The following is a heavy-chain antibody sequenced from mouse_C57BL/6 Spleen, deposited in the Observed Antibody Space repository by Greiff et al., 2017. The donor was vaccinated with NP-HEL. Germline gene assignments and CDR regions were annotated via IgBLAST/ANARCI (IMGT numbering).Heavy chain of an antibody. V-gene: IGHV1-64*01. CDR1: GYTFTSYW. CDR2: IHPNSGST. CDR3: ARSPYGSSYNYAMDY. D-gene: IGHD1-1*01. J-gene: IGHJ4*01. Sequence: QVQLQQPGAELVKPGASVKLSCKASGYTFTSYWMHWVKQRPGQGLEWIGMIHPNSGSTNYNETLQSKATLTVDKSSSTAYMQLISLTSDDSAVYYCARSPYGSSYNYAMDYWGQGTSVTVSS.